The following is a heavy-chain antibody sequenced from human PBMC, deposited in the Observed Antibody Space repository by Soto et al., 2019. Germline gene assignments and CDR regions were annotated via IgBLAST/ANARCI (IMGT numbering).Heavy chain of an antibody. CDR2: FYNGGTT. V-gene: IGHV4-4*08. D-gene: IGHD3-22*01. J-gene: IGHJ4*02. CDR1: GGSISTYY. CDR3: ARDSPPDSSRLIDY. Sequence: SETLSLTCTVSGGSISTYYWIWIRQPPGKGLEWIGVFYNGGTTNYSPSLKSRVTISVDTSKNQFSLKLSSVTAADTAVYYCARDSPPDSSRLIDYWGQGTLVTVSS.